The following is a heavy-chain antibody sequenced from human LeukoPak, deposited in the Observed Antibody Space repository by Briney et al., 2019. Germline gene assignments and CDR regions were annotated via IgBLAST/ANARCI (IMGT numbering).Heavy chain of an antibody. CDR1: GFTFRTFA. CDR3: ARGPIVLIAAAANDVFDI. CDR2: ISSIGSTI. D-gene: IGHD6-13*01. J-gene: IGHJ3*02. V-gene: IGHV3-48*03. Sequence: PGGSLRLSCVASGFTFRTFAMNWVRQAPGKGLEWVSYISSIGSTIYYADSVKGRFTISRDNAKKSLYLQMNSLRAEDTAVYYCARGPIVLIAAAANDVFDIWGQGTMVTVSS.